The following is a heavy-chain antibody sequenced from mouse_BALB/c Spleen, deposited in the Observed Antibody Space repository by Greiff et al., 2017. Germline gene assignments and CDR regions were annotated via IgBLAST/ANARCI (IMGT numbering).Heavy chain of an antibody. CDR3: ARRDYRFPFDY. D-gene: IGHD2-14*01. Sequence: QVQLQQPGAELVMPGASVKMSCKASGYTFTDYWMHWVKQRPGQGLEWIGAIDTSDSYTSYNQKFKGKATLTVDESSSTAYMQLSSLTSEDSAVYYCARRDYRFPFDYWGQVTTLTVSS. CDR2: IDTSDSYT. J-gene: IGHJ2*01. CDR1: GYTFTDYW. V-gene: IGHV1-69*01.